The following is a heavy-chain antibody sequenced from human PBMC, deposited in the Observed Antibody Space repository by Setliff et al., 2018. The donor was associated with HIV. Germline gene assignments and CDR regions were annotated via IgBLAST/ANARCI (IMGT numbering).Heavy chain of an antibody. V-gene: IGHV1-3*01. J-gene: IGHJ3*02. CDR2: TNAGNGNT. D-gene: IGHD3-9*01. Sequence: ASVKVSCKASGYTFTSYAMHWVRQAPGQRLEWMGWTNAGNGNTKYPQKFQGRVTITRDTSASTAYMELSSLRSEDTAVYYCARDSIYYDILTGYDAFDIWGQGTMVT. CDR1: GYTFTSYA. CDR3: ARDSIYYDILTGYDAFDI.